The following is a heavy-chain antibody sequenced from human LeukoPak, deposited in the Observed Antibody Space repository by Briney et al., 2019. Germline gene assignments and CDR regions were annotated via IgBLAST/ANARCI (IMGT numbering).Heavy chain of an antibody. V-gene: IGHV3-23*01. D-gene: IGHD1-26*01. CDR1: GFTFSSYA. CDR2: ISGSGGST. J-gene: IGHJ4*02. Sequence: GGSLRLSCAASGFTFSSYAMSWVRQASGKGLEWVSAISGSGGSTYYADSVKGRFTISRDNSKNTLYLQMGTLRAEDLAVYYCARAPGAVGATLFDYWGQGTLVTVSS. CDR3: ARAPGAVGATLFDY.